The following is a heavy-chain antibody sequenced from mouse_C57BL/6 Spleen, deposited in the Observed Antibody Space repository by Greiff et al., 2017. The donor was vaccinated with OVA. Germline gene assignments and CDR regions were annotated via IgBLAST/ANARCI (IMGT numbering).Heavy chain of an antibody. D-gene: IGHD2-12*01. V-gene: IGHV2-6-1*01. CDR2: IWSDGST. Sequence: VMLVESGPGLVAPSQSLSITCTVSGFSLTSYGVHWVRQPPGKGLEWLVVIWSDGSTTYNSALQSRLSLSKDNSKSQVVLKMNSIQTDDTAMYYCARQIRGAMDYWGQGTSVTVSS. CDR1: GFSLTSYG. J-gene: IGHJ4*01. CDR3: ARQIRGAMDY.